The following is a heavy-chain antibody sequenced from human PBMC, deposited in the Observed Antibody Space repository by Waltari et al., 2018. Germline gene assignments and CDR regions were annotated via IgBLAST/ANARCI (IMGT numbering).Heavy chain of an antibody. CDR2: INPNSGGT. J-gene: IGHJ6*02. Sequence: QVQLVQSGAEVKKPGASVKVSCKASGYTFTGYYMHWVRQAPGQGLEWMGWINPNSGGTNYAQKFQGRVTMTRDTSISTAYMELSRLRSDDTAVYYCAAPLDYSNYCYYYGMDVWGQGTTVTVSS. CDR1: GYTFTGYY. V-gene: IGHV1-2*02. CDR3: AAPLDYSNYCYYYGMDV. D-gene: IGHD4-4*01.